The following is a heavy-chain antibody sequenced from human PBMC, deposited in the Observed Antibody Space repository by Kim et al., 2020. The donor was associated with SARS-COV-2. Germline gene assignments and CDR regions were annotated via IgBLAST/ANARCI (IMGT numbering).Heavy chain of an antibody. J-gene: IGHJ6*02. CDR2: IIPILGIA. D-gene: IGHD4-17*01. V-gene: IGHV1-69*04. CDR3: ARAPPDYGDTPPYYYYGMDV. Sequence: SVKVSCKASGGTFSSYAISWVRQAPGQGLEWMGRIIPILGIANYAQKFQGRVTITADKSTSTAYMELSSLRSEDTAVYYCARAPPDYGDTPPYYYYGMDVWGQGTTVTVSS. CDR1: GGTFSSYA.